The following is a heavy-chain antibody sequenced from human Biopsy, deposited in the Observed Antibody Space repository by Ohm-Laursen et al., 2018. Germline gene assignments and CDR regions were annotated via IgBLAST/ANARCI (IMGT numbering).Heavy chain of an antibody. CDR3: AKEVFSAVGTSGFDP. J-gene: IGHJ5*02. V-gene: IGHV3-23*01. Sequence: SLRLSCSASGFIFSYCGMHWVRQAPGKGLEWVSGISGSGGRTYYAESMKGRFTVSRDNSKKTVYLQMKSLRAEDTAVYYCAKEVFSAVGTSGFDPWGQGTLVTASS. CDR2: ISGSGGRT. CDR1: GFIFSYCG. D-gene: IGHD1/OR15-1a*01.